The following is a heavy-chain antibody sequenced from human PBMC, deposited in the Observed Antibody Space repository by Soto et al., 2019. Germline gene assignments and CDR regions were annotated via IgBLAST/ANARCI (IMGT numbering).Heavy chain of an antibody. V-gene: IGHV4-59*03. Sequence: PSETLSLTCTVSGGSMTGRYWSWIRQSPGEGLEWIGYIYFTGRTEYNPSLRSRVTISLDTSKNQFSLKVNSVTSADTAMYYCVGPWRSAFHYWGQGALVTVSS. CDR1: GGSMTGRY. D-gene: IGHD3-16*01. J-gene: IGHJ4*02. CDR2: IYFTGRT. CDR3: VGPWRSAFHY.